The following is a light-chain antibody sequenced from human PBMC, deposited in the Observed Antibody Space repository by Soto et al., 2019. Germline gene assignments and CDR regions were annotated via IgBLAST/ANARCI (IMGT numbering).Light chain of an antibody. CDR1: SSNIGAGYD. CDR2: ANT. CDR3: QSYDSSLSALYI. Sequence: QSVLTQPPSVSGAPGQRVTISCTGSSSNIGAGYDVHWYQQVPGTAPKLLIYANTNRPSGVPDRFSGSRSATSASLAITGLQAEDEDDYYCQSYDSSLSALYIFGTGTKVTVL. J-gene: IGLJ1*01. V-gene: IGLV1-40*01.